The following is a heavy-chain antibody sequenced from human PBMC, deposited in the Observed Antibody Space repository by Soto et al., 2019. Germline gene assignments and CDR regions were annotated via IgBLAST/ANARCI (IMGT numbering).Heavy chain of an antibody. D-gene: IGHD3-10*01. Sequence: PGGSLRLSCAASGFPFSRYDMHRVRQAPGKGLEWVAVLWFDGSNEYYADSVQGRFTISRDNSKNTLYLQMDSLRAEDTAVYYCAKVLYASESFDSEEAPYGMDVWGQGTTVTVSS. CDR1: GFPFSRYD. CDR3: AKVLYASESFDSEEAPYGMDV. J-gene: IGHJ6*02. CDR2: LWFDGSNE. V-gene: IGHV3-33*06.